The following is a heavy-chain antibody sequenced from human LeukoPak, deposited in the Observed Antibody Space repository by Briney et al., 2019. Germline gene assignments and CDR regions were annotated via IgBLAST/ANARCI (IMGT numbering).Heavy chain of an antibody. CDR2: ITGSGGST. D-gene: IGHD3-22*01. Sequence: GGSLRLSCVASGITFSTYAMSWVRQSPGKGLEWVSGITGSGGSTYYADSVRARSIISRDKSKNTLYLQMNSLRADDTAVYYCAKAKDYYDSSGPDGWGQGTLVTVSS. CDR3: AKAKDYYDSSGPDG. J-gene: IGHJ1*01. CDR1: GITFSTYA. V-gene: IGHV3-23*01.